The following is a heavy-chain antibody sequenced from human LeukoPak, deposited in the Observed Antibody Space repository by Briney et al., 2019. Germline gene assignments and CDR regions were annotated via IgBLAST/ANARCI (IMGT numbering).Heavy chain of an antibody. V-gene: IGHV4-59*10. J-gene: IGHJ6*02. CDR1: GGSFSDYY. CDR2: IYTSGST. Sequence: ASETLSLTCAVYGGSFSDYYWSWIRQPAGKGLEWIGRIYTSGSTNYDPSLKSRVTMSVDTSKNQFSLKLSSVTAADTAVYYCARGIQPFPYYYYGMDVWGQGTTVTVSS. CDR3: ARGIQPFPYYYYGMDV. D-gene: IGHD5-18*01.